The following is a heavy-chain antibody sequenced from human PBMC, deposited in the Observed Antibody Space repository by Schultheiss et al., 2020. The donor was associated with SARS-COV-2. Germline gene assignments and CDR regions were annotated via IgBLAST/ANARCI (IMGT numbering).Heavy chain of an antibody. CDR2: ITTSSSHI. V-gene: IGHV3-21*06. D-gene: IGHD4-17*01. CDR1: GFTFSGYS. Sequence: GESLKISCVASGFTFSGYSMNWVRQAPGKGLEWVSSITTSSSHISYADSVKGRFTISRDNARSSLFLQMSSLSADDTAVYYCASTVTTHDYWGQGTLVTVSS. CDR3: ASTVTTHDY. J-gene: IGHJ4*02.